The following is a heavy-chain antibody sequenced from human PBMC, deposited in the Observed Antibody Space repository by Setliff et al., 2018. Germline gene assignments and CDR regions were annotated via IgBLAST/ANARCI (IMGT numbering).Heavy chain of an antibody. Sequence: VASVKVSCKAFGYSFSDYYLHWVRQPRGQGLEWMGWINPKSGDIKYAQKFQGRVTMTRDTSISTAYMELSRLTSDDTAVYFCARDQGYSGYGNFDFWGQGTLVTVSS. V-gene: IGHV1-2*02. CDR1: GYSFSDYY. CDR3: ARDQGYSGYGNFDF. J-gene: IGHJ4*02. CDR2: INPKSGDI. D-gene: IGHD5-12*01.